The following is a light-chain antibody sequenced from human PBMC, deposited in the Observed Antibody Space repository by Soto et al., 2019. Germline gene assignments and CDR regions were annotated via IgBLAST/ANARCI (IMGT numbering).Light chain of an antibody. CDR3: HAYDSSLSGVV. J-gene: IGLJ2*01. V-gene: IGLV1-40*01. CDR2: GNS. CDR1: SSNIGAGYD. Sequence: QSVLPQPPSVSGAPGQRGTISCTWRSSNIGAGYDVHWYQQLPRTAPKLLIYGNSNRPSGVPDRFSGSKSVTSAALAITGLQAEYETGYYCHAYDSSLSGVVFCGGTKLTV.